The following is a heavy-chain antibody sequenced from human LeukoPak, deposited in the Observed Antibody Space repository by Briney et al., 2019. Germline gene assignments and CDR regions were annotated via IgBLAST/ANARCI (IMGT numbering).Heavy chain of an antibody. Sequence: PGGSLRLSCAASGFTVSSNYMSWVRQAPGKGLEWVSVIYSGGSTYYADSVKGRFTISRDNSKNTLFLQMNTLRADDTAVYYCARAESSSWYWYFDLWGRGTLVTVSS. D-gene: IGHD6-13*01. CDR3: ARAESSSWYWYFDL. J-gene: IGHJ2*01. CDR1: GFTVSSNY. V-gene: IGHV3-66*01. CDR2: IYSGGST.